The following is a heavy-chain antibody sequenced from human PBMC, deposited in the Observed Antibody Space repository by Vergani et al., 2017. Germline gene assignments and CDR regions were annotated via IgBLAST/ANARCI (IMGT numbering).Heavy chain of an antibody. CDR1: GGSISSSSYY. V-gene: IGHV4-39*01. CDR3: ARHGGLYPPRDLFDP. Sequence: QLQLQESGPGLVKPSETLSLTCTVSGGSISSSSYYWGWIRQPPGKGLEWIGSIYYSGSTYYNPSLKSRVTISVDTSKNQFSLKLSSVTAADTAVYYCARHGGLYPPRDLFDPWGQGTLVTVSS. J-gene: IGHJ5*02. CDR2: IYYSGST. D-gene: IGHD3-16*01.